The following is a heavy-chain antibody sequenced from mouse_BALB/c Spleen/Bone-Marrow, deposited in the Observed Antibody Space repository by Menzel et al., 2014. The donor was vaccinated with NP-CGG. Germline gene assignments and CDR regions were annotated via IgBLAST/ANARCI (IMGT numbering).Heavy chain of an antibody. CDR3: ASGPWYFDV. CDR2: INPTNGST. Sequence: QVQLQQSGAELVRPGVSVKLSCKASGYTFTSYWMHWIKQRPEQGLERIGEINPTNGSTNYNEEFKTKATLTVDKSSSTAYVQLSSLTSEDSAVYYCASGPWYFDVWGAGTTVTVSS. V-gene: IGHV1S81*02. CDR1: GYTFTSYW. D-gene: IGHD3-1*01. J-gene: IGHJ1*01.